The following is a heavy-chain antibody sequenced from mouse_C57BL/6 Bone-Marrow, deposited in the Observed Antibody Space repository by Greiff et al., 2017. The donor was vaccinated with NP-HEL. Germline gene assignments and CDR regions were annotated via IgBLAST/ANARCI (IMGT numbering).Heavy chain of an antibody. CDR2: ILPRDGST. D-gene: IGHD1-1*01. V-gene: IGHV1-85*01. Sequence: VKLQESGPGLVKPGASVKLSCKASGYTFTSYDINWVQQRPGQALEWFGWILPRDGSTKYNEKFTGQATLTVDTSSTPAYMELHSLTSEDSAVYFCARGITTVGSGDYWGEGTTLAVSS. CDR3: ARGITTVGSGDY. CDR1: GYTFTSYD. J-gene: IGHJ2*01.